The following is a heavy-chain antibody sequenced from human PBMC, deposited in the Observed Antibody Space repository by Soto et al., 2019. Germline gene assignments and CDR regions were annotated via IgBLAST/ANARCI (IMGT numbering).Heavy chain of an antibody. D-gene: IGHD5-12*01. Sequence: QVQLEQSGAEVKKPGSSVKVSCKASGGTFSNSAISWVRQAPGQGLEWMGGIMPIFRTPDYAQKFQGRVTITAGESTSTAYMELRGLRSADTAVYYCASDKDRLQLGGNYYYILDVWGQGTTVTVSS. V-gene: IGHV1-69*12. CDR1: GGTFSNSA. CDR3: ASDKDRLQLGGNYYYILDV. CDR2: IMPIFRTP. J-gene: IGHJ6*02.